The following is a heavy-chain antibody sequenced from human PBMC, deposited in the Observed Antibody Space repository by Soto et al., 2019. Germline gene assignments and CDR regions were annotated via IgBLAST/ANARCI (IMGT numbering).Heavy chain of an antibody. CDR2: TRDKVHSYTT. D-gene: IGHD5-18*01. V-gene: IGHV3-72*01. CDR1: GFTFSDHY. Sequence: GGSLRLSCAASGFTFSDHYMDWVRQAPGKGLEWVGRTRDKVHSYTTEYAASVKGRFTISRDDSKNSLYLQMNSLRAEDTAVYYCARDWSKFSYNYPYYYAMDAWGQGTTVTVSS. CDR3: ARDWSKFSYNYPYYYAMDA. J-gene: IGHJ6*02.